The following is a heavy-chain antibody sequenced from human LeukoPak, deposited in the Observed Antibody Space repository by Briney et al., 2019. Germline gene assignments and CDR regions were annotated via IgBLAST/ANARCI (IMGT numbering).Heavy chain of an antibody. J-gene: IGHJ4*02. V-gene: IGHV4-34*01. D-gene: IGHD2-21*02. CDR2: INHSGST. Sequence: PSESLSLTCSVYVGSFSGYYWIWIRQPPGKGLEWIGEINHSGSTNYNPSLKSRVTISVDTSKNQFSLKLSSVTAADTAVYYCARGGWTAITYFDYWGQGTLVTVSS. CDR3: ARGGWTAITYFDY. CDR1: VGSFSGYY.